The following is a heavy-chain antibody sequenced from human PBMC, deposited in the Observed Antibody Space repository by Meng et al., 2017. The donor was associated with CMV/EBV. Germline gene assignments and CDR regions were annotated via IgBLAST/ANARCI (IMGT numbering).Heavy chain of an antibody. CDR1: GGTLSSHA. V-gene: IGHV1-69*10. CDR3: AKQRVTIFGVVTRYYGMDV. CDR2: SIPILGIA. D-gene: IGHD3-3*01. Sequence: SVQVSCKASGGTLSSHAISWVRQAPGQGLEWMGGSIPILGIANYAQKFQGRVTITADKSTSTAYMELSSLRSEDTAVYYCAKQRVTIFGVVTRYYGMDVWGQGTTVTVSS. J-gene: IGHJ6*02.